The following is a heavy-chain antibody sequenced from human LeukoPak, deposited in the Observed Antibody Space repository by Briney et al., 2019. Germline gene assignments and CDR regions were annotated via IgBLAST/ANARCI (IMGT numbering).Heavy chain of an antibody. CDR3: ARGYGSNSYSPGFDP. D-gene: IGHD2-2*01. CDR1: GDSVSSGGYY. CDR2: IYSSGST. Sequence: SETLFLTCTVSGDSVSSGGYYWSWIRQHPVKGLEWIGYIYSSGSTFYNPSLKSRLALSKDTSKNQFSLNLSSVTAADTAVYYCARGYGSNSYSPGFDPWGQGTLVTVSS. V-gene: IGHV4-31*03. J-gene: IGHJ5*02.